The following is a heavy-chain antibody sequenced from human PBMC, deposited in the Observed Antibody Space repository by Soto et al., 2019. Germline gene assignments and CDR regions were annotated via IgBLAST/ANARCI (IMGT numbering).Heavy chain of an antibody. CDR3: ARDFNPWAYYYVSSGYSNAFDI. CDR2: TYYRSKWYN. Sequence: SQTLSLTCAISGDSVSSNSAAWNWIRQPPSRGLEWLGRTYYRSKWYNDDAVSVKSRITINPDTSKNQFSLQLNSVTPEDTAVYYCARDFNPWAYYYVSSGYSNAFDIWGQGTMVTVSS. CDR1: GDSVSSNSAA. J-gene: IGHJ3*02. V-gene: IGHV6-1*01. D-gene: IGHD3-22*01.